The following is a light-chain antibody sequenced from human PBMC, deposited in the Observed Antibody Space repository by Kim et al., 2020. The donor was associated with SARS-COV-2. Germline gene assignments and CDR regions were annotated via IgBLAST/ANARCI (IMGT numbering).Light chain of an antibody. J-gene: IGKJ4*02. CDR3: KNYENYIRT. CDR2: AAS. V-gene: IGKV1D-16*01. Sequence: DIQMTQSPRSLSASVGDRVTITCRASQGISSWLAWYQQKPQKAPKSLIYAASSLQSGVPSRFTGSGSGTDFTLTITSLQPEDFATYNSKNYENYIRTFGEGTKVDIK. CDR1: QGISSW.